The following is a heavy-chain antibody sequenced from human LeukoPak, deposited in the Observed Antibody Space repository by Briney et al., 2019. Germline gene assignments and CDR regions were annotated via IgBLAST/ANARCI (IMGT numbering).Heavy chain of an antibody. CDR1: GFTFRSYW. Sequence: GGSLRLSCVASGFTFRSYWMTWVRQAPGKGLEWVANMKRDGKDKFYMDSVKGRFTISRDNAKNSLYLQMNSLRAEDTAVYYCARSESYYDAFDIWGQGTMVTVSS. J-gene: IGHJ3*02. V-gene: IGHV3-7*01. CDR2: MKRDGKDK. D-gene: IGHD3-10*01. CDR3: ARSESYYDAFDI.